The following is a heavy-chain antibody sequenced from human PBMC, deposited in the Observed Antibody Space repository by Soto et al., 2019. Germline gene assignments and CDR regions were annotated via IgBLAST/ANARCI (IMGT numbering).Heavy chain of an antibody. CDR1: GFTLRTSPMG. CDR2: IYWSDNK. J-gene: IGHJ4*02. CDR3: AHTFDVWSGYYPGFDY. Sequence: SGPTLVNPAQTLTLTCTFSGFTLRTSPMGVGWIRQPPGKALEWLALIYWSDNKHYSPSLKSRLTVTEDTSKTQVVLTMTIMDPVDTATYYCAHTFDVWSGYYPGFDYLGPGIQVTVSS. V-gene: IGHV2-5*01. D-gene: IGHD3-3*01.